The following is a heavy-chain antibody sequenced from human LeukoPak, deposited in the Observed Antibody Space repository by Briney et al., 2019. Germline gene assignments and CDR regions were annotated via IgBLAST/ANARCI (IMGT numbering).Heavy chain of an antibody. CDR3: ASMDTATYWFDP. CDR2: ISGGVTT. D-gene: IGHD5-18*01. Sequence: GGSLRLSCVGSGFTSIAYALTWARQAPGKGLEWVSGISGGVTTYYADSVKGRFTISRDNSKNTLYLQMNSLRAEDTAVYYCASMDTATYWFDPWGQGTLVTVSS. CDR1: GFTSIAYA. J-gene: IGHJ5*02. V-gene: IGHV3-23*01.